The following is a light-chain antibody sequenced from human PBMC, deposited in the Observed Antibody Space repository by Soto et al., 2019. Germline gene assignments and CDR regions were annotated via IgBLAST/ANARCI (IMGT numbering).Light chain of an antibody. Sequence: QSVLTQPPSVSGAPGQRVTISCTGSSSNIGAGYDVHWYQQLPGRAPKLLIYGNTNRPSGVPDRFSGSKSGTSAALAITGLQAEDEDGDYFLSFDSSLSVVFGGGTKVNVL. V-gene: IGLV1-40*01. CDR1: SSNIGAGYD. CDR3: LSFDSSLSVV. CDR2: GNT. J-gene: IGLJ2*01.